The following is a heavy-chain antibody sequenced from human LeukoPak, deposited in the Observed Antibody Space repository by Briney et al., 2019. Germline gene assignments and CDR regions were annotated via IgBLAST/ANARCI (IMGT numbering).Heavy chain of an antibody. V-gene: IGHV4-34*01. Sequence: SETLSLTCAVHGGSFSGYYWSWIRQPPGKGLEWIGEINHSGSTNYSPSLKSRVTISVDTSKNQFSLKLSSVTAADTAVYYCSVAVAGTTFDYWGQGTLVTVSS. D-gene: IGHD6-19*01. J-gene: IGHJ4*02. CDR2: INHSGST. CDR1: GGSFSGYY. CDR3: SVAVAGTTFDY.